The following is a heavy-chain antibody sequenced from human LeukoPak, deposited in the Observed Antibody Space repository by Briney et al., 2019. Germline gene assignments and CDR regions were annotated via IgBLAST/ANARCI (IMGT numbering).Heavy chain of an antibody. CDR1: GGSFSGYY. Sequence: TSETLSLTCAVYGGSFSGYYWSWIRQPPGKGLEWIGEINHSGSTNYNPSLKSRVTISVDTSKNQFSLKLSSVTAADTAVYYCARSRLWLFYYYYMDVWGKGTTVTVSS. J-gene: IGHJ6*03. CDR3: ARSRLWLFYYYYMDV. V-gene: IGHV4-34*01. D-gene: IGHD5-18*01. CDR2: INHSGST.